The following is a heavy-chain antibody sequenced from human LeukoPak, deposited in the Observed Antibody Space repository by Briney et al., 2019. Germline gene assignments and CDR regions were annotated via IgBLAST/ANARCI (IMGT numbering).Heavy chain of an antibody. CDR3: ARSGLYCSGGSCYSDY. V-gene: IGHV6-1*01. D-gene: IGHD2-15*01. CDR1: GDSVSINSAA. J-gene: IGHJ4*02. Sequence: SQTLSLTCAISGDSVSINSAAWNWIRQSPSRGLEWLGRTYYRSKWYNDYAVSVKSRITINPDTSKNQFSLQLNSVTPEDTAVYYCARSGLYCSGGSCYSDYWGQGTLVTVSS. CDR2: TYYRSKWYN.